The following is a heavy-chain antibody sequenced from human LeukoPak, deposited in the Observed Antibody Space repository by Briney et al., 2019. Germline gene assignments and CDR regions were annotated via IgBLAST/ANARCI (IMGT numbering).Heavy chain of an antibody. Sequence: ASVKVSCKASGYNFITYGISWVRQAPGQGLEWMGWISAYNGNTNYAQKLQGRVTMTTDTSTSTAYMELRSLRSDDTAVYYCARDTYDILTGATLDYWGQGTLVTVSS. J-gene: IGHJ4*02. CDR3: ARDTYDILTGATLDY. D-gene: IGHD3-9*01. CDR2: ISAYNGNT. V-gene: IGHV1-18*01. CDR1: GYNFITYG.